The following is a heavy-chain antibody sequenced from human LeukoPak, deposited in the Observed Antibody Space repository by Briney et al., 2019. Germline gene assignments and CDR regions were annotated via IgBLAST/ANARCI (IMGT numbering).Heavy chain of an antibody. V-gene: IGHV1-46*01. J-gene: IGHJ6*03. D-gene: IGHD3-3*01. CDR3: ARDGRFLEWLEEVVRGYYMDV. CDR1: GYTFTSYY. CDR2: INPGGGRT. Sequence: ASVKASCKASGYTFTSYYMHWVRQAPGQGLEWMGIINPGGGRTSYTQKFQGRVTMTRDTSTSTVYMELSSLRSEDTAVYYCARDGRFLEWLEEVVRGYYMDVWGKGTTVTVSS.